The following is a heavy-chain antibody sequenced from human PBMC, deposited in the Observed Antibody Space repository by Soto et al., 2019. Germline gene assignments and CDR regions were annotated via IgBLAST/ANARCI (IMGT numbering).Heavy chain of an antibody. CDR3: ARDRDIVVVVAATTHAFDI. D-gene: IGHD2-15*01. V-gene: IGHV1-69*04. J-gene: IGHJ3*02. Sequence: ASVKVSCKASGGTFSSYTISWVRQAPGQGLEWMGRIIPILGIANYAQKFQGRVTITADKSTSTAYMELSSLRSEDTAVYYCARDRDIVVVVAATTHAFDIWGQGTMVTVSS. CDR1: GGTFSSYT. CDR2: IIPILGIA.